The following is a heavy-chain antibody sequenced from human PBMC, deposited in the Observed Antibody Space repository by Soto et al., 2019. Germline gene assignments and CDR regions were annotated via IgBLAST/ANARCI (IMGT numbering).Heavy chain of an antibody. CDR2: ISSSSSTI. J-gene: IGHJ4*02. D-gene: IGHD2-21*02. CDR3: AGGLSYCGGDCYPY. Sequence: EVQLVESGGGLVQPGGSLRLSCAASGFTFSSYSMNWVRQAPGKGLEWVSYISSSSSTIYYADSVKGRFTISRDNAKNSLYLQMNSLRDEGTAVYYCAGGLSYCGGDCYPYWGQGTLVTVSS. V-gene: IGHV3-48*02. CDR1: GFTFSSYS.